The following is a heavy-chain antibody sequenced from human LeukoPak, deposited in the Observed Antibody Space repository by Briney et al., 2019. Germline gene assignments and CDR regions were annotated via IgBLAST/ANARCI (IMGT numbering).Heavy chain of an antibody. Sequence: SETLSLTCAVYGGSFSGYYWSWIRQPPGKGLEWIGEINHSGSTNYNPSLKSRVIISVDTSKNQFSLKLSSVTAADTAVYYCARSYGGNSDPFDYWGQGTLVTVSS. D-gene: IGHD4-23*01. CDR2: INHSGST. CDR1: GGSFSGYY. J-gene: IGHJ4*02. V-gene: IGHV4-34*01. CDR3: ARSYGGNSDPFDY.